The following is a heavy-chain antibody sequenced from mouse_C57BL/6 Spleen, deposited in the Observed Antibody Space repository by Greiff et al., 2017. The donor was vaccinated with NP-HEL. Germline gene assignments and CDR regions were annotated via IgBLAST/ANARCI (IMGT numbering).Heavy chain of an antibody. CDR2: ISDGGSYT. CDR3: ARDRGQESYFDV. D-gene: IGHD3-3*01. V-gene: IGHV5-4*01. Sequence: EVQGVESGGGLVKPGGSLKLSCAASGFTFSSYAMSWVRQTPEKRLEWVATISDGGSYTYYPDNVKGRFTISRDNAKNNLYLQMSHLKSEDTAMYYCARDRGQESYFDVWGTGTTVTVSS. CDR1: GFTFSSYA. J-gene: IGHJ1*03.